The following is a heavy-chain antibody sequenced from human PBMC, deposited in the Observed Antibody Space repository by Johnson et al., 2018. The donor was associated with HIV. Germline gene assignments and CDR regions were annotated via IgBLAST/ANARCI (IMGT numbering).Heavy chain of an antibody. J-gene: IGHJ3*01. V-gene: IGHV3-30*14. CDR2: TSNDGINY. Sequence: QVQLVESGGGVVQPGRSLRLSCAASGLTFSDFAMHWVRQAPGKGLEWVAVTSNDGINYYSATSVRGGFTISRDNSKNTLYLQMGSLRPDAMGIYYCAIPYFFVSGNYRWGQGTVVTVSS. D-gene: IGHD4-23*01. CDR1: GLTFSDFA. CDR3: AIPYFFVSGNYR.